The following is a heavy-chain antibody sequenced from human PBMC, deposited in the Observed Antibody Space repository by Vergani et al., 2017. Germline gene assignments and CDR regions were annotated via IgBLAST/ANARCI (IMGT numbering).Heavy chain of an antibody. CDR3: AREDKLGYSSGWYGAFDI. V-gene: IGHV1-69*13. CDR1: GYTFTSYG. CDR2: IIPIFGTA. Sequence: QVQLVQSGAEVKKPGASVKVSCKASGYTFTSYGISWVRQAPGQGLEWMGWIIPIFGTANYAQKFQGRVTITADESTSTAYMELSSLRSEDTAVYYCAREDKLGYSSGWYGAFDIWGQGTMVTVSS. J-gene: IGHJ3*02. D-gene: IGHD6-19*01.